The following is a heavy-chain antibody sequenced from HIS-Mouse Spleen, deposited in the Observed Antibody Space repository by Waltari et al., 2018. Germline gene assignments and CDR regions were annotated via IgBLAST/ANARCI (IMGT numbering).Heavy chain of an antibody. D-gene: IGHD6-13*01. CDR1: VGPIRRSSSY. Sequence: QLQLQESGPGLVKPSETLSLTCTVSVGPIRRSSSYWGWIRQPPGKGLEWIGSIYYSGSTYYNPSLKSRVTISVDTSKNQFSLKLSSVTAADTAVYYCAREIPYSSSWYDWYFDLWGRGTLVTVSS. V-gene: IGHV4-39*07. J-gene: IGHJ2*01. CDR3: AREIPYSSSWYDWYFDL. CDR2: IYYSGST.